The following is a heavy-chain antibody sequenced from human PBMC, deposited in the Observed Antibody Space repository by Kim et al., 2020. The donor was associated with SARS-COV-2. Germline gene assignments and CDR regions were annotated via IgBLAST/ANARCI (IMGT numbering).Heavy chain of an antibody. CDR2: IYYSGST. CDR3: ARHGDNRGSYYDY. CDR1: GGSISSSSYY. D-gene: IGHD1-26*01. Sequence: SETLSLTCTVSGGSISSSSYYWGWIRQPPGKGLEWIGSIYYSGSTYYNPSLKSRVTISVDTSKNQFSLKLSSVTAADTAVYYCARHGDNRGSYYDYWGQGTLVTVSS. J-gene: IGHJ4*02. V-gene: IGHV4-39*01.